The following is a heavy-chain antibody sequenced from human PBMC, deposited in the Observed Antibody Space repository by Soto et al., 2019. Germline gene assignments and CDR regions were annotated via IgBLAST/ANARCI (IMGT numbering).Heavy chain of an antibody. Sequence: QVQLVESGGGVVQPGRSLRLSCAASGFTFSSYAMHWVRQAPGKGLEWVAIISYDGHIKYYGDSVKGRFTISRDKSENTLYWQMNSLRGEDTAMYYCAKTGRDYGDSPNDYWGQGTLVTVSS. CDR2: ISYDGHIK. D-gene: IGHD4-17*01. CDR1: GFTFSSYA. J-gene: IGHJ4*02. V-gene: IGHV3-30*18. CDR3: AKTGRDYGDSPNDY.